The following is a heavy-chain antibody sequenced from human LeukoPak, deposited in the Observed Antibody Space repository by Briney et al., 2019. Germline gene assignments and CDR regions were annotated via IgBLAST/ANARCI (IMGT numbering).Heavy chain of an antibody. Sequence: ASVKVSCKASGYTFTGYYMHWVRQAPGQGLEWMGWINPNSGGTNYAQKFQGRVTMTRDTSISTAYMELSSLRSEGTAVYYCAMGPYGDSTEDIWGQGTMVTVSS. CDR3: AMGPYGDSTEDI. D-gene: IGHD4-17*01. V-gene: IGHV1-2*02. CDR1: GYTFTGYY. J-gene: IGHJ3*02. CDR2: INPNSGGT.